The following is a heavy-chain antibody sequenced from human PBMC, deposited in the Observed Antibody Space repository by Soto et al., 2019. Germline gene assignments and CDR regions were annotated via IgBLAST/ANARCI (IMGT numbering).Heavy chain of an antibody. Sequence: PGGSLRLSCAASGFTFSSYGMTWVRQAPGKGLEWVSFSSATGAGTYYADSVKGRFTISRDNFKNTLYLQMTSLRADGTAVYYCAKDRRAGGNYGFYSDFWGQGALVTVPS. D-gene: IGHD1-7*01. J-gene: IGHJ4*02. V-gene: IGHV3-23*01. CDR3: AKDRRAGGNYGFYSDF. CDR1: GFTFSSYG. CDR2: SSATGAGT.